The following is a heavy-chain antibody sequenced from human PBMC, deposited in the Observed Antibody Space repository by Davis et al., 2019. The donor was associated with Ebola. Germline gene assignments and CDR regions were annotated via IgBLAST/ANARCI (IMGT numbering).Heavy chain of an antibody. V-gene: IGHV3-23*01. CDR1: GFSASLYS. Sequence: GGSLRLSCAFSGFSASLYSMNWVRQAPGKGLEWVSAISVSSGNTFYADSVKGRFTISRDNSRNTLDLQMDSLRAEDTAVYYCAKCPDDGLCSHFDSWGQGALVTVSS. CDR3: AKCPDDGLCSHFDS. D-gene: IGHD2-8*01. CDR2: ISVSSGNT. J-gene: IGHJ4*02.